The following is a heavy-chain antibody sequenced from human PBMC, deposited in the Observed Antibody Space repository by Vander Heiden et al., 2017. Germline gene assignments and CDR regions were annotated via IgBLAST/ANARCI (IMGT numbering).Heavy chain of an antibody. CDR2: IGGSGSGDRT. CDR1: GFTFSSYP. J-gene: IGHJ4*02. V-gene: IGHV3-23*01. D-gene: IGHD2-21*02. CDR3: AKSIPYCGGDCFSFDY. Sequence: EVQLLESGGGLVQPGGALRLSCAASGFTFSSYPMSWVRQAPGKGLECVSTIGGSGSGDRTYYAGSVKGRFTISRDKSKNTLYLQMNSLRGEDTAVYYCAKSIPYCGGDCFSFDYWGQGTLVTVSS.